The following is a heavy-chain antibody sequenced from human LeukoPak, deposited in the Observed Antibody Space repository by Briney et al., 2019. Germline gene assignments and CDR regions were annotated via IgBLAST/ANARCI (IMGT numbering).Heavy chain of an antibody. D-gene: IGHD6-6*01. Sequence: ASVKVSCKASGYTFIDYYIHWVRQAPGQGLEWMGWINPNSGGTNYAQKFQGRVTMTRDTSISTAYMDLSRLNSDDTAVYYCARDSSSSNFLYWGQGTLVTVSS. CDR3: ARDSSSSNFLY. CDR1: GYTFIDYY. J-gene: IGHJ4*02. CDR2: INPNSGGT. V-gene: IGHV1-2*02.